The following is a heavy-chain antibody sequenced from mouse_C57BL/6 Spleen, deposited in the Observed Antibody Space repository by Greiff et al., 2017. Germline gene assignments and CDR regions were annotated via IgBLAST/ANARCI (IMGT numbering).Heavy chain of an antibody. V-gene: IGHV2-2*01. Sequence: QVQLQQSGPGLVQPSQSLSITCTVSGFSLTSYGVHWVRQSPGKGLEWLGVIWSGGSTDYNAAFISRLSISKDNSKSQVFFKMNSLQADDTAIYYCARTGLGRYFDVWGTGTTVTVTS. CDR3: ARTGLGRYFDV. J-gene: IGHJ1*03. D-gene: IGHD4-1*01. CDR1: GFSLTSYG. CDR2: IWSGGST.